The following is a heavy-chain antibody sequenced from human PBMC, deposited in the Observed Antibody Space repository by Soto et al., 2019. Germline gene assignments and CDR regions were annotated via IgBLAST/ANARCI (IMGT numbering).Heavy chain of an antibody. J-gene: IGHJ4*02. CDR1: GGSVSSGSYY. D-gene: IGHD4-4*01. CDR2: IYYSGST. CDR3: ARIHDYSNYPGY. Sequence: SETLSLTCTVSGGSVSSGSYYWSWIRQPPGKGLEWIGYIYYSGSTNYNPSLKSRVTISVDTSKNQFSLKLSSVTAADTAVYYCARIHDYSNYPGYWGQGTLVTVSS. V-gene: IGHV4-61*01.